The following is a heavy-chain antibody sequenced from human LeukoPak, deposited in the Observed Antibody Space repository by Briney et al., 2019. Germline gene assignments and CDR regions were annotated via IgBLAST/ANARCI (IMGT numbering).Heavy chain of an antibody. CDR1: GGSISSSSYY. D-gene: IGHD3-3*01. CDR2: IYYSGST. J-gene: IGHJ3*02. Sequence: SETLSLTCTVSGGSISSSSYYWGWIRQPPGKGLEWIGSIYYSGSTYYNPSLKSRVTISVDTSKNQFSLKLSSVIAADTAVYYCAGQPRTGNYDFWSGYYSHDAFDIWGQGTMVTVSS. V-gene: IGHV4-39*01. CDR3: AGQPRTGNYDFWSGYYSHDAFDI.